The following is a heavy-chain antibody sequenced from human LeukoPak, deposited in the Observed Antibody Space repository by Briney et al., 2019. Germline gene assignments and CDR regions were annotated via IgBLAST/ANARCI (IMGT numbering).Heavy chain of an antibody. Sequence: GGSLRLSCAASGFTFSSYEMNWVRQAPGKGLEWVAYISSSGSTIYYADSVKGRFTISRDNAKNSLYLQMNSLRAEDTAVYYCARALPQYDDFWSGYYTGPYYYGMDGWGQGTTVTVSS. CDR3: ARALPQYDDFWSGYYTGPYYYGMDG. J-gene: IGHJ6*02. D-gene: IGHD3-3*01. V-gene: IGHV3-48*03. CDR1: GFTFSSYE. CDR2: ISSSGSTI.